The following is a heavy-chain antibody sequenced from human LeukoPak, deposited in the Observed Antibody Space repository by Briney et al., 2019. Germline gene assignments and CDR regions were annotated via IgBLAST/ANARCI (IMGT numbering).Heavy chain of an antibody. V-gene: IGHV3-64*01. Sequence: GGSLRLSCAASGFNFSAYAMHWVRQSPGKGLEYVSVVTSNGDTTYYANSVKGRFTISRDNSKSTLFLQMDSLRGEDMGVYYCARGHPYNYGSNYMDVWGSGTTVTVS. CDR2: VTSNGDTT. D-gene: IGHD3-10*01. CDR3: ARGHPYNYGSNYMDV. CDR1: GFNFSAYA. J-gene: IGHJ6*03.